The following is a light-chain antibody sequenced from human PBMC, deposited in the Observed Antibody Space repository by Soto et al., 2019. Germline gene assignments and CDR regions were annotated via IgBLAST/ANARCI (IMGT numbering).Light chain of an antibody. CDR3: QHNGV. CDR2: ATS. Sequence: DIQMTQSPSSVSASVGDSVTMSCRASQGIGSWLAWYQQQPGKAPKLLIFATSSLQGGVPSRFSGSGSGTDFTLTINSLQPEDFATYYCQHNGVFGPGTKVDVK. CDR1: QGIGSW. V-gene: IGKV1-12*01. J-gene: IGKJ3*01.